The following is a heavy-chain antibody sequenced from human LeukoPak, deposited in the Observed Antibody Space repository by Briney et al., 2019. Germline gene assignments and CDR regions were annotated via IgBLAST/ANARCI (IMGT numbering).Heavy chain of an antibody. V-gene: IGHV4-34*01. Sequence: PSETLSLTCAVYGGSFSGYYWSWIRQPPGKGLEWIGEINHSGSTNYNPSLKSRVTISVDTSKNQFSLKLSSVTAADTAVYYCARLVSSGWSYYYYYYMDVWGKGTTVTISS. J-gene: IGHJ6*03. CDR3: ARLVSSGWSYYYYYYMDV. CDR1: GGSFSGYY. D-gene: IGHD6-19*01. CDR2: INHSGST.